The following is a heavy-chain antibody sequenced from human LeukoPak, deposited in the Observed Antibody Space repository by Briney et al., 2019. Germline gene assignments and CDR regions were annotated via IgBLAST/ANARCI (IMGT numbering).Heavy chain of an antibody. J-gene: IGHJ4*02. V-gene: IGHV3-11*01. Sequence: GGSLRLSCAASGFTFTDYYMSWIRQPPGKGLEWVSYISTSGSTIYYADPVKGRFTISRDNAKNSLYLQMNRLRAEDTAVYYCARDYYYDSIGYFPGYWGQGTLVTVSS. CDR1: GFTFTDYY. D-gene: IGHD3-22*01. CDR2: ISTSGSTI. CDR3: ARDYYYDSIGYFPGY.